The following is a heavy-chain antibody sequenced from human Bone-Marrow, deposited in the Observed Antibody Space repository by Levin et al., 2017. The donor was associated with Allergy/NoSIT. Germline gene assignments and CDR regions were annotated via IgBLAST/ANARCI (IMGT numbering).Heavy chain of an antibody. CDR3: ARGDCSGGSCYSQYYYYYGMDV. CDR2: IYYSGST. V-gene: IGHV4-59*01. D-gene: IGHD2-15*01. J-gene: IGHJ6*02. Sequence: SQTLSLTCTVSGGSISSYYWSWIRQPPGKGLEWIGYIYYSGSTNYNPSLKSRVTISVDTSKNQFSLKLSSVTAADTAVYYCARGDCSGGSCYSQYYYYYGMDVWGQGTTVTVSS. CDR1: GGSISSYY.